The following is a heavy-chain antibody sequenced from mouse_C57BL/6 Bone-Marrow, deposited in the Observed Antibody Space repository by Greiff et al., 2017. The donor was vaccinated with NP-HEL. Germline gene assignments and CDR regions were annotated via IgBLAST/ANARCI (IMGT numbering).Heavy chain of an antibody. Sequence: VQLHQSGPELVKPGASVKISCKASGYTFTDYYMNWVKQSHGKSLEWIGDINPNNGGTSYNQKFKGKATLTVDKSSSTAYMELRSLTSEDSAVYYCAREGIYYDYGGFAYWGQGTLVTVSA. CDR2: INPNNGGT. J-gene: IGHJ3*01. V-gene: IGHV1-26*01. CDR1: GYTFTDYY. CDR3: AREGIYYDYGGFAY. D-gene: IGHD2-4*01.